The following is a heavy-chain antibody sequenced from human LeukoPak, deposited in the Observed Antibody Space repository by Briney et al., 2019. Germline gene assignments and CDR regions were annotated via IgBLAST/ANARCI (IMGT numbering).Heavy chain of an antibody. V-gene: IGHV4-39*07. CDR1: GGPISSSSYY. D-gene: IGHD3-3*01. CDR3: ARGSPTYYGFWSGYSGGDAFDI. CDR2: IYYSGST. J-gene: IGHJ3*02. Sequence: PSETLSLTCTVSGGPISSSSYYWGWIRQPPGKGLEWIGSIYYSGSTYYNPSLKSRVTISVDTSKNQFSLKLSSVTAADTAVYYCARGSPTYYGFWSGYSGGDAFDIWGQGTMVTVSS.